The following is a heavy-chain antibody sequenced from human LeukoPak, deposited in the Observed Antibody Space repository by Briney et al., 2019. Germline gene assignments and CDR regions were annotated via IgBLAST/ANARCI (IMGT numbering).Heavy chain of an antibody. D-gene: IGHD3-22*01. CDR3: AREGTDYYDSSGCLDY. Sequence: GASVKVSCKASVYTFTGYYMHWVRQAPGQGLEWMGWINPNSGGTNYAQKFQGRVTMTRDTSISTAYMELSRLRSDDTAVYYCAREGTDYYDSSGCLDYWGQGTLVTVSS. J-gene: IGHJ4*02. CDR2: INPNSGGT. V-gene: IGHV1-2*02. CDR1: VYTFTGYY.